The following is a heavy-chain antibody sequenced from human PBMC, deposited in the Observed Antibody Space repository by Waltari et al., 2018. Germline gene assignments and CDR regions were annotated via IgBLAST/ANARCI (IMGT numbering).Heavy chain of an antibody. CDR2: VVTIGST. J-gene: IGHJ4*02. Sequence: QVQLQESGPGLVKPSETLSLTCTVSGGSISSYYWSWIRQPPGKGLEWVGYVVTIGSTNHNHSLKSRFTISVDTSKNQFSLKLSSVTAADTAVCCCAGATLTPKWLLPFDYWGQGTLVTVSS. CDR3: AGATLTPKWLLPFDY. D-gene: IGHD3-22*01. V-gene: IGHV4-4*09. CDR1: GGSISSYY.